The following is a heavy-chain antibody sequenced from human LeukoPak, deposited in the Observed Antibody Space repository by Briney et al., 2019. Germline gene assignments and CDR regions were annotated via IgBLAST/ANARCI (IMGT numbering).Heavy chain of an antibody. Sequence: SVKVSCKASGGTCSSYAISWVRQAPGQGLEWMGGIIPIFGTANYAQKFQGRVTITADESTSTAYMELSSLRSEDTAVYYCARPLVDRYSGSIDGDYYYGMDVWGQGTTVTVSS. V-gene: IGHV1-69*13. CDR1: GGTCSSYA. J-gene: IGHJ6*02. CDR3: ARPLVDRYSGSIDGDYYYGMDV. D-gene: IGHD1-26*01. CDR2: IIPIFGTA.